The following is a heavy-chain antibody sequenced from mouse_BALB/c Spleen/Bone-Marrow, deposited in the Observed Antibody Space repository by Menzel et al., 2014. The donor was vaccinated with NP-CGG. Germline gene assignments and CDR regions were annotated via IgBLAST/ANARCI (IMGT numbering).Heavy chain of an antibody. D-gene: IGHD4-1*01. CDR1: GFTFSSFG. V-gene: IGHV5-17*02. CDR3: ARSRGNWDDFDY. Sequence: VRLQQSGGGLVQPGGSRKLSCAVSGFTFSSFGMHWVRQAPEKGLEWVAYISSGSTSIFYADTLKGRFTISRDNPKNTLFLQMTSLRSEDTAMYYCARSRGNWDDFDYWGQGTTLTVSS. J-gene: IGHJ2*01. CDR2: ISSGSTSI.